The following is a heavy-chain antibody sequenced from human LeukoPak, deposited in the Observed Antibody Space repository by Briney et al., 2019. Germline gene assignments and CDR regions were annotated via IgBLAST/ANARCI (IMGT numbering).Heavy chain of an antibody. CDR3: AKAPYSSSWYGGDAFDI. Sequence: PGGSLRLSCAASGFTFSSYGMTWVRQAPGKRLEWVSSISGSGGTTYYADSVKGRFTMSRDNSKNTLYLQMNSLRAEDTAVYYCAKAPYSSSWYGGDAFDIWGQGTMVTVSS. J-gene: IGHJ3*02. CDR1: GFTFSSYG. V-gene: IGHV3-23*01. D-gene: IGHD6-13*01. CDR2: ISGSGGTT.